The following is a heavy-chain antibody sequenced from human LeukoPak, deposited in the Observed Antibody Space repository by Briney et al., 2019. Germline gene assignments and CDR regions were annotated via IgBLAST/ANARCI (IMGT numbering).Heavy chain of an antibody. CDR2: IYYSGST. J-gene: IGHJ4*02. Sequence: SETLSLTCTVSGGSISSYYWSWIRQPPGKGLEWIGYIYYSGSTNYNPSLKSRVTISVDTSKNQFSLKLSSVTAADTAVYYCARATSDYDILTGYYPFDYWGQGTLVTVSS. CDR3: ARATSDYDILTGYYPFDY. V-gene: IGHV4-59*01. CDR1: GGSISSYY. D-gene: IGHD3-9*01.